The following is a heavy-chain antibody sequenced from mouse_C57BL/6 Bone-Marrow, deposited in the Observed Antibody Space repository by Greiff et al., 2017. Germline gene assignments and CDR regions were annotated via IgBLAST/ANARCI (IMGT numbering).Heavy chain of an antibody. Sequence: QVQLQQPGAELVMPGASVKLSCKASGYTFTSYWMHWVKQRPGQGLEWIGEIDPSDSYTNYNQKFKGKSTLTVDKSSSTAYIQLSSLTSEDSAVYYCATPYGNYVSYWYFDVWGTGTTVTVSS. CDR3: ATPYGNYVSYWYFDV. CDR1: GYTFTSYW. V-gene: IGHV1-69*01. J-gene: IGHJ1*03. D-gene: IGHD2-1*01. CDR2: IDPSDSYT.